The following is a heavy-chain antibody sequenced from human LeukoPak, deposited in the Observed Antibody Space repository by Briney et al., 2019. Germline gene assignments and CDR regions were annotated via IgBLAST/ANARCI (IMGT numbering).Heavy chain of an antibody. J-gene: IGHJ4*02. CDR1: GYTLTELS. V-gene: IGHV1-24*01. CDR3: AADGLRYPDPYYFDY. D-gene: IGHD3-9*01. Sequence: ASAKVSCKVSGYTLTELSMHWVRQAPGKGLEWMGGFDPEDGETIYAQKFQGRVTMTEDTSTDTAYMELSSLRSEDTAVYYCAADGLRYPDPYYFDYWGQGTLVTVSS. CDR2: FDPEDGET.